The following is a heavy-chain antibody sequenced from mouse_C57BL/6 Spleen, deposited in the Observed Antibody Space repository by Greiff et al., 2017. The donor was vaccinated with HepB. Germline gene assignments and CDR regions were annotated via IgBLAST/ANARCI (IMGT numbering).Heavy chain of an antibody. CDR1: GYTFTSYD. CDR3: ARSAQASYFDY. Sequence: QVHVKQSGPELVKPGASVKLSCKASGYTFTSYDINWVKQRPGQGLEWIGWIYPRDGSTKYNEKFKGKATLTVDTSSSTAYMELHSLTSEDSAVYFCARSAQASYFDYWGQGTTLTVSS. V-gene: IGHV1-85*01. CDR2: IYPRDGST. D-gene: IGHD3-2*02. J-gene: IGHJ2*01.